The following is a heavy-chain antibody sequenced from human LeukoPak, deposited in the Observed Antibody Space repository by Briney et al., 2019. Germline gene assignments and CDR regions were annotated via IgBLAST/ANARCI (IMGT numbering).Heavy chain of an antibody. D-gene: IGHD1-26*01. J-gene: IGHJ3*02. Sequence: SETLSLTCTVSGGSISSGSYYWSWIRQPPGKGLEWIGYIYYSGSTNYNPSLKSRVTISVDTSKNQFSLKLSSVTAADTAVYYCAREWWELLAFDIWGQGTMVTVSS. CDR2: IYYSGST. V-gene: IGHV4-61*01. CDR1: GGSISSGSYY. CDR3: AREWWELLAFDI.